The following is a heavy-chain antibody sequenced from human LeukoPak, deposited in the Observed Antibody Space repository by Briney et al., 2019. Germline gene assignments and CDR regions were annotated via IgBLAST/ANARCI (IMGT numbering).Heavy chain of an antibody. D-gene: IGHD6-13*01. CDR2: IKQDGSEK. CDR1: GFTFSSYW. V-gene: IGHV3-7*01. CDR3: ARVFSLVRLAAAGTGAYDY. J-gene: IGHJ4*02. Sequence: PGGSLRLSCAASGFTFSSYWMSWVRQAPGKGLEWVANIKQDGSEKYYVDSVKGRFTISRDNAKNSLYLQMNSLRAEDTAVYYCARVFSLVRLAAAGTGAYDYWGQGTLVTVSS.